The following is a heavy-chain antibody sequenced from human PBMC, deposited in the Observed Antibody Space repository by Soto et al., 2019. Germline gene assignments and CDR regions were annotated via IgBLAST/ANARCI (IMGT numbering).Heavy chain of an antibody. D-gene: IGHD5-18*01. J-gene: IGHJ4*02. V-gene: IGHV4-59*08. CDR3: ARHRYSYGVYYFDY. Sequence: QVQLQESGPGLVKPSETLSLTCIVSGGSISNYYWSWIRQPPGKGLEWIGYIYYSGSTNYNPSLTSRVTISVDTAKNQLSLTLSSVTAADTAVYYCARHRYSYGVYYFDYWGQGTLVTVSS. CDR2: IYYSGST. CDR1: GGSISNYY.